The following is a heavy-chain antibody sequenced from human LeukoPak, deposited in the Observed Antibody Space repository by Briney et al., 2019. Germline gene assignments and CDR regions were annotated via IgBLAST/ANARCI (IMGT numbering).Heavy chain of an antibody. CDR2: IYYSGST. J-gene: IGHJ3*02. Sequence: PSETLSLTCTVSGGSISSYYWSWIRQPPGKGLEWIGYIYYSGSTNYNPSLKSRVTISVDTSKNQFSLKLSSVTAADTAVYYCASVVAGALVAFDIWGQGTMVTVSS. V-gene: IGHV4-59*08. CDR3: ASVVAGALVAFDI. CDR1: GGSISSYY. D-gene: IGHD2-15*01.